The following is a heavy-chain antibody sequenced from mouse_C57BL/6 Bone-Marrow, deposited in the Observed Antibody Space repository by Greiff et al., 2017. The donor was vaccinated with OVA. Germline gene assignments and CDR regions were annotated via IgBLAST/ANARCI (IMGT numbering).Heavy chain of an antibody. V-gene: IGHV5-16*01. D-gene: IGHD1-1*01. CDR2: INYDGGST. J-gene: IGHJ1*03. Sequence: EVHLVESEGGLVQPGSSMKLSCTASGFTFSDYYMAWVRQVPEKGLEWVANINYDGGSTYYLDSLKSRFIISRDNAKNILYLQMSSLKSEDTATYYCARAPNYGYWYFDVWGTGTTVTVSS. CDR1: GFTFSDYY. CDR3: ARAPNYGYWYFDV.